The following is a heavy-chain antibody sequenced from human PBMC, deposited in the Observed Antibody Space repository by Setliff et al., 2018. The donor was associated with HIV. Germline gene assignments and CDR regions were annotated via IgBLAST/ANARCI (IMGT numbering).Heavy chain of an antibody. CDR2: INYSGTT. D-gene: IGHD6-13*01. CDR3: ARVVWTAAAGTLDYHYYGLDV. V-gene: IGHV4-34*01. CDR1: GASLSGYY. J-gene: IGHJ6*02. Sequence: ASETLSLTCAVYGASLSGYYWSWIRQPPGKGLEWIGEINYSGTTNYNPSLKSRVTISVDTSKKQFSLKVRSVTAADAAVYFCARVVWTAAAGTLDYHYYGLDVWGQGTTVTVSS.